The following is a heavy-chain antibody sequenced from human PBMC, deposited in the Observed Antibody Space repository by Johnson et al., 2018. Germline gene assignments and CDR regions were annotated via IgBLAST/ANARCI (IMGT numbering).Heavy chain of an antibody. CDR1: GFTFSSYA. J-gene: IGHJ3*02. V-gene: IGHV3-48*02. CDR2: ISSSSTTI. D-gene: IGHD3-3*01. CDR3: ARGRDYDFWSGYRALRNDAFDI. Sequence: EVQLVESGGGLVQPGGSLRLSCAASGFTFSSYAMNWVRQAPGKGLEWVSYISSSSTTIYYADSVKGRFPISRDNAKNALYLQMNSLRDEATAVYYCARGRDYDFWSGYRALRNDAFDIWGQGTMVTVSS.